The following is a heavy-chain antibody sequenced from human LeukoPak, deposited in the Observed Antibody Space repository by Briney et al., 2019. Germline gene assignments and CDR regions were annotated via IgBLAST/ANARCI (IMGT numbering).Heavy chain of an antibody. D-gene: IGHD6-13*01. V-gene: IGHV3-33*01. Sequence: PGGSLRLSCAASGFTFSSYGMHWVRQAPGKGLEWVAVIWYDGGSKYYADSVKGRFTISRDNSKNTLYLQMNSLRAEDTAVYYCARGPGSSSHFDYWGQGTLVTVSS. CDR1: GFTFSSYG. CDR3: ARGPGSSSHFDY. CDR2: IWYDGGSK. J-gene: IGHJ4*02.